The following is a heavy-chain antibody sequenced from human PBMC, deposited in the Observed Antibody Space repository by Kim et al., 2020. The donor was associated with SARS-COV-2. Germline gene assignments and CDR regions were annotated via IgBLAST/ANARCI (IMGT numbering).Heavy chain of an antibody. Sequence: PSLKSRVTIAVDTSKNQFSLKRSSVTAADTAVYYCARHRVAGTGVNWFDPWGQGTLVTVSS. J-gene: IGHJ5*02. D-gene: IGHD6-19*01. V-gene: IGHV4-39*01. CDR3: ARHRVAGTGVNWFDP.